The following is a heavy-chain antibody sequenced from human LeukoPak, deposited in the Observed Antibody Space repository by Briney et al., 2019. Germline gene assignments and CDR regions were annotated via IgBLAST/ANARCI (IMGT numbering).Heavy chain of an antibody. D-gene: IGHD3-22*01. CDR1: GRSISSGGYD. V-gene: IGHV4-31*03. CDR2: IYYSGST. J-gene: IGHJ2*01. CDR3: ARDRGDSSGYSYWYFDL. Sequence: SETLSLTCSVSGRSISSGGYDWSWIRQHPGKGLEWIGYIYYSGSTYYNPSLKSRVTISVETSKNQSSLKLSSVTAADTAVYYCARDRGDSSGYSYWYFDLWGRGTLVTVSS.